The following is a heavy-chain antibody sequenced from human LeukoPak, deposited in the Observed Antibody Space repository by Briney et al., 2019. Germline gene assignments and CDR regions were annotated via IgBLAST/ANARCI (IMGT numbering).Heavy chain of an antibody. CDR2: IWYDGSNK. V-gene: IGHV3-33*01. D-gene: IGHD3-3*01. CDR3: ARDYDFWSGHRYFDY. Sequence: PGGSLRLSCAASGFTFSSYGMHWVRQAPGKGLEWVAVIWYDGSNKYYADSVKGRFTISRDNSKNTLYLQMNSLRAEDTAVYYCARDYDFWSGHRYFDYWGQGTLVTVSS. CDR1: GFTFSSYG. J-gene: IGHJ4*02.